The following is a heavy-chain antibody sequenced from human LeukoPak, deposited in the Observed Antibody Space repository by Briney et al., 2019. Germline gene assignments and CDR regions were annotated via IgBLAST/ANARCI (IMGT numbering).Heavy chain of an antibody. CDR2: ISSTSTYI. CDR3: AIDPGTVDTPMVPVWDY. D-gene: IGHD5-18*01. CDR1: GFTFSSFS. Sequence: PGGSLRLSCATSGFTFSSFSMNWVRQAPGRGLEWVSSISSTSTYIYYTDSVKGRFTISRDNAKNSLYMQMNSLRAEDTAVYYCAIDPGTVDTPMVPVWDYWGQGTVVTVSS. J-gene: IGHJ4*02. V-gene: IGHV3-21*01.